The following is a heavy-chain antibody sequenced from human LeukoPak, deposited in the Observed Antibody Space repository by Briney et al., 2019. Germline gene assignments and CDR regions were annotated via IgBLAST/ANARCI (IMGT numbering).Heavy chain of an antibody. D-gene: IGHD6-13*01. J-gene: IGHJ4*02. CDR3: ARDRTGGGGIAAADADY. CDR2: IYSGGST. V-gene: IGHV3-66*01. CDR1: GFTVSSNY. Sequence: GGSLRLSCAASGFTVSSNYMSWVRQAPGKGLEWVSVIYSGGSTYYADSVKGRFTISRDNSKNTLYLQMNSLRAEDTAVYYCARDRTGGGGIAAADADYWGQGTLVTVSS.